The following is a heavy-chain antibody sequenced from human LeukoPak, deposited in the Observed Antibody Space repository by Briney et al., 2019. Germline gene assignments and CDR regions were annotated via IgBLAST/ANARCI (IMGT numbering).Heavy chain of an antibody. CDR3: ASAFYCSSTSCRRGAFDI. Sequence: GGSLRLSCAASGFTFSTYSITWVRQAPGKGLEWVSHISRDSSIIYYADPVKGRFTISRDDAKNSLYLQMNSLRAEDTAVYYCASAFYCSSTSCRRGAFDIWGQGTMVTVSS. D-gene: IGHD2-2*01. CDR2: ISRDSSII. V-gene: IGHV3-48*04. J-gene: IGHJ3*02. CDR1: GFTFSTYS.